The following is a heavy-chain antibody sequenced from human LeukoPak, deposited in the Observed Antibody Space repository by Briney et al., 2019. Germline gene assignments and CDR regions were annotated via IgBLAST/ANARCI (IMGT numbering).Heavy chain of an antibody. CDR1: VLSFRNSG. D-gene: IGHD2-2*01. J-gene: IGHJ3*02. CDR2: TNGEERAK. CDR3: TRGVPRAYDI. Sequence: GVSLRLSCAASVLSFRNSGVAWVRRAPGRGREGVALTNGEERAKYYVDSVTARFTTSRNNAKTSLFLQMTSLTEEDTAMHYCTRGVPRAYDISGHGATGTASS. V-gene: IGHV3-7*01.